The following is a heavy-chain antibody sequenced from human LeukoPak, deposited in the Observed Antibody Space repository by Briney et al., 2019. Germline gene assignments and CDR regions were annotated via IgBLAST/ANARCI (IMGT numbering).Heavy chain of an antibody. CDR2: IKSKTDGGTT. CDR1: GFTFSNAW. Sequence: GGSLRLSCAASGFTFSNAWMSWVRQAPGKGLEWVGRIKSKTDGGTTDYAAPVKGRFTISRDDSKNTLYLQMNSLKTEDTAVYYCARDRSSGYGIDYWGQGTLVTVSS. CDR3: ARDRSSGYGIDY. J-gene: IGHJ4*02. D-gene: IGHD3-22*01. V-gene: IGHV3-15*01.